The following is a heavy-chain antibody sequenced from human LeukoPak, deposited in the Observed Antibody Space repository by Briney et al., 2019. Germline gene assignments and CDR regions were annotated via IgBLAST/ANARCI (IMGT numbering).Heavy chain of an antibody. D-gene: IGHD6-13*01. V-gene: IGHV1-24*01. CDR1: GYTLTELS. CDR2: FDPEDGET. CDR3: ATDRGVAAAGTYYYYMDV. Sequence: ASVKVSCKVSGYTLTELSMHWVRQAPGKGLEWMGGFDPEDGETIYAQKFQGRVTMTEDTSTDTAYVELSSLRSEDTAVYYCATDRGVAAAGTYYYYMDVWGKGTTVTVSS. J-gene: IGHJ6*03.